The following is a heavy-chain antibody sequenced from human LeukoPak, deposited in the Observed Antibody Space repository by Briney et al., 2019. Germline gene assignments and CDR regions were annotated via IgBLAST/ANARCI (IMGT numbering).Heavy chain of an antibody. J-gene: IGHJ4*02. CDR2: IWYDGSNK. CDR1: GFTFSSYG. CDR3: ARDSGSGYYYALSPPIDY. V-gene: IGHV3-33*01. Sequence: GRSLRLSCAASGFTFSSYGMHWVRQAPGMGLEWVAVIWYDGSNKYYTDSVKGRFTISRDNSKNTLYLQMNSLRAEDTAVYYCARDSGSGYYYALSPPIDYWGQGTLVTVSS. D-gene: IGHD3-22*01.